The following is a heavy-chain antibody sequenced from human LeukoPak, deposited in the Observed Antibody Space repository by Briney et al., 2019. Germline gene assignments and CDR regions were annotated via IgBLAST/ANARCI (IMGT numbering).Heavy chain of an antibody. CDR1: EYSFATYW. J-gene: IGHJ4*02. CDR2: IYPSDSDA. CDR3: ARPLQGIVGATGFDY. D-gene: IGHD1-26*01. Sequence: GESLKISCQGSEYSFATYWIAWLRQMPGKGLEWMGIIYPSDSDARYSPSFQGQVTVSADKSIKTAYLQWSSLKASDTAMYYCARPLQGIVGATGFDYWGQGTLVTVSS. V-gene: IGHV5-51*01.